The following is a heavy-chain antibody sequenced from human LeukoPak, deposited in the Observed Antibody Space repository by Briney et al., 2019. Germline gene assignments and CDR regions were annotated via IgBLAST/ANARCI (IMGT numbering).Heavy chain of an antibody. D-gene: IGHD5-24*01. CDR3: AREKTMAYGMDV. CDR2: IIPIFGTA. Sequence: ASVKVSCKASGGTFSSYAISWVRQAPGQGLEWMGGIIPIFGTANYAQKFQGRVTMTTDTSTSTAYMELRSLRSDDTAVYYCAREKTMAYGMDVWGQGTTITVSS. V-gene: IGHV1-69*05. CDR1: GGTFSSYA. J-gene: IGHJ6*02.